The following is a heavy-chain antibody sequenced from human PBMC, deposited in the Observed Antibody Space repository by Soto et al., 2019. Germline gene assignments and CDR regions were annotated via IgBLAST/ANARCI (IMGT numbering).Heavy chain of an antibody. J-gene: IGHJ4*02. CDR1: GYSFTTYW. CDR3: ARHMSLSMYTSTWYVDY. CDR2: IDPSDSYI. D-gene: IGHD6-13*01. V-gene: IGHV5-10-1*01. Sequence: GESLKISCKGSGYSFTTYWITWVRQMPGKGLEWMGRIDPSDSYINYSPSFQGHVTISTDKSISTAYLQWSSLKASDTAIYFCARHMSLSMYTSTWYVDYWGQGTLVTAPQ.